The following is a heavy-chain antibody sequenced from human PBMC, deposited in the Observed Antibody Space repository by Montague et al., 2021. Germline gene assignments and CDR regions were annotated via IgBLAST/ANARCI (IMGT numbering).Heavy chain of an antibody. J-gene: IGHJ4*02. CDR1: RSLINSDYY. V-gene: IGHV4-61*05. D-gene: IGHD7-27*01. Sequence: SETLSLTRTVSRSLINSDYYWGWIRQSPEKGLEWIGYIYDSGTTNYNPSLKSRVTISADTSMNQFSLNLRSVTAADTAVYFCARRLGIRAPFDYWGQGTLVTVSS. CDR2: IYDSGTT. CDR3: ARRLGIRAPFDY.